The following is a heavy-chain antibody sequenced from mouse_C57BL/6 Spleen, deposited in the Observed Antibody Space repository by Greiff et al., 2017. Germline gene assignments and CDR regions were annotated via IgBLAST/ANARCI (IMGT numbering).Heavy chain of an antibody. J-gene: IGHJ2*01. Sequence: EVKLVESGGGLVKPGGSLKLSCAASGFTFSSYAMSWVRQTPEKRLEWVATISDGGSCTYYPDNVKGRFTISRDNAKNNLYLQMSHLKSEDTAMYYCARGERLGHYFDYWGQGTTLTVSS. CDR1: GFTFSSYA. CDR3: ARGERLGHYFDY. V-gene: IGHV5-4*03. D-gene: IGHD4-1*01. CDR2: ISDGGSCT.